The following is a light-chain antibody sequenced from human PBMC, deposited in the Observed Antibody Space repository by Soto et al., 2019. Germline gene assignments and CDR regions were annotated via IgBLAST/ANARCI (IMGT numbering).Light chain of an antibody. V-gene: IGKV4-1*01. J-gene: IGKJ1*01. Sequence: IEMTQSPDSLAVSLGERATINCKSSQSVLYSSNNRNYLAWYQQKPGQPPKQLFYWASTRKFGVPDRFSGSGSGTDFTLTISGLQAEDVAVYYCQQYYSTTWTFGQGTKVEIK. CDR3: QQYYSTTWT. CDR2: WAS. CDR1: QSVLYSSNNRNY.